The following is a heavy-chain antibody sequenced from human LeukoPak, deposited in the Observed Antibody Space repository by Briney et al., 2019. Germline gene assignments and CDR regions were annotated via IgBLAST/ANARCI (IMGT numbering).Heavy chain of an antibody. CDR1: GFTFSSYA. D-gene: IGHD6-13*01. J-gene: IGHJ4*02. Sequence: GRSLRLSCAASGFTFSSYAMHWVRQAPVKGLEWVAVISYDGSNKYYADSVKGRFTISRDNSKNTLYLQMNSLRAEDTAVYYCAREGIAAAGDYYFDYWGQGTLVTVSS. V-gene: IGHV3-30-3*01. CDR2: ISYDGSNK. CDR3: AREGIAAAGDYYFDY.